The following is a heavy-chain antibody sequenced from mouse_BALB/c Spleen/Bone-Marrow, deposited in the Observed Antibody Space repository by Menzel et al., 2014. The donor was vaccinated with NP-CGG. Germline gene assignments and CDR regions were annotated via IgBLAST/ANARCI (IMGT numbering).Heavy chain of an antibody. CDR1: GFNIKDTY. V-gene: IGHV14-3*02. J-gene: IGHJ2*01. CDR2: IDPAYVNT. Sequence: FHLQQSGAELVKPWASVKLSCTASGFNIKDTYMHWAKQRPEQGLEWIGRIDPAYVNTKYDPKFQGKATITADTSSNTAYLQLSSLTSEDTAVYYCASYVYGYYFDYWGQGTTLAVSP. CDR3: ASYVYGYYFDY. D-gene: IGHD1-1*01.